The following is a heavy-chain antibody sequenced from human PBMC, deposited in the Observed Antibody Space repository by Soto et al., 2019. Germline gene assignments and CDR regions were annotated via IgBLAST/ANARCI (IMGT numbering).Heavy chain of an antibody. J-gene: IGHJ6*03. CDR1: GFTFSNAW. CDR3: TTDPYYDFWSGYPRYYYYYMDV. V-gene: IGHV3-15*01. CDR2: IKSKTDGGTT. D-gene: IGHD3-3*01. Sequence: GGSLRLSCAASGFTFSNAWMSWVRQAPGKGLEWVGRIKSKTDGGTTDYAAPVKGRFTISRDDSKNTLYLQMNSLKTEDTAVYYCTTDPYYDFWSGYPRYYYYYMDVWGKGTTVTVSS.